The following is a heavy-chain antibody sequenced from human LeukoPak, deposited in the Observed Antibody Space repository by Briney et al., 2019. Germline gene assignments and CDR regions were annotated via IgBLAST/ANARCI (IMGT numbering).Heavy chain of an antibody. J-gene: IGHJ1*01. CDR1: GFTFSSNA. D-gene: IGHD3-16*01. CDR2: ISGTTGRT. CDR3: AKTERGFVSF. V-gene: IGHV3-23*01. Sequence: GGSLRLSCAASGFTFSSNAMSWVRQAPGKGLEWVSFISGTTGRTYYADSVKGRFTISRDNSKNTLYLQMHSLRAEDTAVYYCAKTERGFVSFWGQGTLVTVSS.